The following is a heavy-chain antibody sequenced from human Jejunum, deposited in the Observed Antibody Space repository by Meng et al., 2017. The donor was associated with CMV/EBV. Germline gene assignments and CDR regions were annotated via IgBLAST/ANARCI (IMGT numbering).Heavy chain of an antibody. CDR3: ARDSSDDYFDY. V-gene: IGHV1-18*01. Sequence: QVLLGQPGPEVQKPGASVKVSCKTSGYTFMEHGISWVRQAPGQGLEWVGWISPYNGNTDSAQKIQGRITMTTDTSTSTVYLELKNLKSDDTAIYYCARDSSDDYFDYWGQGTLVTVSS. CDR2: ISPYNGNT. J-gene: IGHJ4*02. D-gene: IGHD2-21*02. CDR1: GYTFMEHG.